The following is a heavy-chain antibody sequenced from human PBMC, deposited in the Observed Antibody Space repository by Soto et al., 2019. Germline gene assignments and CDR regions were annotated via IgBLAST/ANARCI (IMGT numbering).Heavy chain of an antibody. CDR3: ARGPRGYCSGGSCNPGSRDWFDP. D-gene: IGHD2-15*01. Sequence: QVQLQQWGAGLLKPSETLSLTCAVYGGSFSGYYWSWIRQPPGKGLEWIGEINHSGSTNYNPSLKSRVTISVDTSKNQFSLKLSSVTAADTAVYYCARGPRGYCSGGSCNPGSRDWFDPWGQGTLVTVSS. CDR1: GGSFSGYY. V-gene: IGHV4-34*01. J-gene: IGHJ5*02. CDR2: INHSGST.